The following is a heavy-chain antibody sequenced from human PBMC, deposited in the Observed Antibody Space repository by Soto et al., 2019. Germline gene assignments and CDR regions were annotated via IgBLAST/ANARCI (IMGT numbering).Heavy chain of an antibody. Sequence: QVQLVQSGAEVKKPGASVKVSCKASGYTFPSYGISWVRQAPGQGLEWMGWISAYNGNTNYAQKLQGRVTMTTDTSTSTAYRELRRLRSGDTAVYYCARKGGAAAGTKVWFDPWGQGTLVTVTS. J-gene: IGHJ5*02. CDR3: ARKGGAAAGTKVWFDP. V-gene: IGHV1-18*04. CDR2: ISAYNGNT. CDR1: GYTFPSYG. D-gene: IGHD6-13*01.